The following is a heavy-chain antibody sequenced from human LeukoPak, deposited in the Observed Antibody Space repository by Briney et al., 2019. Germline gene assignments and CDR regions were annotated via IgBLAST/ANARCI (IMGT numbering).Heavy chain of an antibody. Sequence: ASVKVSCKVSGYTLTELSMHWVRQAPGKGLEWMGGFDPEDGETIYAQKFQGRVTMTEDTSTDTAYMELSSLRSEDTAVYYCATSPFYCGGDCYSDYWGQGTLVTVPS. V-gene: IGHV1-24*01. CDR3: ATSPFYCGGDCYSDY. CDR1: GYTLTELS. D-gene: IGHD2-21*02. CDR2: FDPEDGET. J-gene: IGHJ4*02.